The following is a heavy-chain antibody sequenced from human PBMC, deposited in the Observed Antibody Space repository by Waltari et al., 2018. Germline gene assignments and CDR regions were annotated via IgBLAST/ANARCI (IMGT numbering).Heavy chain of an antibody. Sequence: QLQESGPGLVKPSETLSLTCTVSGDSISSDSYYWRGLRQPLGKGLAWIGTVHFTGTTYYNPSLESRVTISVDTSNNQFSLKLTSVTAADTAIYYCARLDYSALRRGCDPWGQGTLVTVSS. CDR2: VHFTGTT. D-gene: IGHD4-4*01. CDR1: GDSISSDSYY. CDR3: ARLDYSALRRGCDP. J-gene: IGHJ5*02. V-gene: IGHV4-39*01.